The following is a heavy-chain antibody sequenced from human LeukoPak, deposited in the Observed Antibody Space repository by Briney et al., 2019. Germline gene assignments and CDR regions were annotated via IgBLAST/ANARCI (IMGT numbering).Heavy chain of an antibody. CDR2: IWYDGSNK. D-gene: IGHD3-10*01. Sequence: PGGSLRLSCAASGFTFSSYGMHWVRQAPGKGLEWVAVIWYDGSNKYYADSVKGRFTISRDNSKNTLYLQMNSLRAEDTAVYYCARDPYYGSGSYENVGWFDPWGQGTLVTVSS. CDR3: ARDPYYGSGSYENVGWFDP. CDR1: GFTFSSYG. J-gene: IGHJ5*02. V-gene: IGHV3-33*01.